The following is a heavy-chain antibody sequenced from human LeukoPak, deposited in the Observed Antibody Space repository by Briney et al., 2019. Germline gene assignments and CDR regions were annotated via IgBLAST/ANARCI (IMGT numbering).Heavy chain of an antibody. D-gene: IGHD3-16*01. CDR1: GGTFSSFA. CDR2: IIPTSSVP. V-gene: IGHV1-69*13. J-gene: IGHJ4*02. Sequence: SVNVSCKASGGTFSSFAIGWVRQAPGQGLEWMGGIIPTSSVPNYAQKFRDRLTISADESARTAYLELSSLTSDDTAVYYCAREPRVGESTSNFWGQGTLVTVSS. CDR3: AREPRVGESTSNF.